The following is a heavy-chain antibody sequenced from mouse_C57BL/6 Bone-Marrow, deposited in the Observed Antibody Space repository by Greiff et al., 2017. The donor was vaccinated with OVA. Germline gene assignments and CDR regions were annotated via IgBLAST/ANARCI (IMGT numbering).Heavy chain of an antibody. V-gene: IGHV1-81*01. D-gene: IGHD3-1*01. Sequence: VQLQQSGAELVRPGASVKLSCKASGYTFTSYGISWVKQRPGQGLEWIGEIYPRSGYTYYNEKFKGKATLTADKSSSTAYMQLRSLTSEDSAVYFCAGWPARATGAYDFDYWGQGTTLTVSS. CDR1: GYTFTSYG. J-gene: IGHJ2*01. CDR3: AGWPARATGAYDFDY. CDR2: IYPRSGYT.